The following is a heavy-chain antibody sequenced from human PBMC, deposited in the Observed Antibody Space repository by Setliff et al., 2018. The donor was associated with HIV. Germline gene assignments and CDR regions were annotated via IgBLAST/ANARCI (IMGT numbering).Heavy chain of an antibody. J-gene: IGHJ3*02. D-gene: IGHD2-15*01. Sequence: SVKVSCKASGGTFSSYAISWVRQAPGQGLEWMGGIIPIFGTANYAQKFRGRVTITTDESTSTAYMELSSLRSEDTAVYYCARVGVVVVAAHPGSAFDIWGQGTTVTV. CDR1: GGTFSSYA. V-gene: IGHV1-69*05. CDR2: IIPIFGTA. CDR3: ARVGVVVVAAHPGSAFDI.